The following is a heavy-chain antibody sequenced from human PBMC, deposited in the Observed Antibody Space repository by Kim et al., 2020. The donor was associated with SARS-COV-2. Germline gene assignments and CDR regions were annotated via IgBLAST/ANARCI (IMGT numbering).Heavy chain of an antibody. CDR3: AKEGGYGGTCHGFDY. CDR1: GFTFDDYV. CDR2: ISWNSGSI. V-gene: IGHV3-9*01. Sequence: GGSLRLSCAASGFTFDDYVMHWVRQAPGKGLEWVSSISWNSGSIDYADSVKGRFTISRDNAKNFLYLQMSSLRAEDTALYYCAKEGGYGGTCHGFDYWGQGTLVTVSS. J-gene: IGHJ4*02. D-gene: IGHD2-15*01.